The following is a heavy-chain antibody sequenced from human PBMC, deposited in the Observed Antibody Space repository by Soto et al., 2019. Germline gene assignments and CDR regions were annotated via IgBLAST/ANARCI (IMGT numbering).Heavy chain of an antibody. CDR3: AREEAAAGTPPDY. Sequence: SVKVSCRASGYTFTSYDINWGRQATGQGLEWMGWMNPNSGNTGYAQKFQGRVTMTRNTSISTAYMELSSLRSEDTAVYYCAREEAAAGTPPDYWGQGTLVTVSS. CDR1: GYTFTSYD. J-gene: IGHJ4*02. V-gene: IGHV1-8*01. CDR2: MNPNSGNT. D-gene: IGHD6-13*01.